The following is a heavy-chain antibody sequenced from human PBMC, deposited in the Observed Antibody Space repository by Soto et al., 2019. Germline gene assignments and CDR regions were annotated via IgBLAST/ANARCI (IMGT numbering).Heavy chain of an antibody. V-gene: IGHV1-8*01. J-gene: IGHJ4*02. CDR3: ARDSPINFDY. Sequence: QVPLVQSGAEVKKPGASVKVSCKASGYTFTSYDINWVRQATGQGLEWMGWMNPNSGNTGSAQKFQGRVTLTRNTSISTADMELSSLRSEDTAVYYCARDSPINFDYWGKGTLVTVSS. CDR2: MNPNSGNT. CDR1: GYTFTSYD.